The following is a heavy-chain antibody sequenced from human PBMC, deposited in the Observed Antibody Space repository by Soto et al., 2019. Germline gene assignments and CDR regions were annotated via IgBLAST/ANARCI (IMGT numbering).Heavy chain of an antibody. Sequence: QVHLVQSGAAVKKSGASVKVSCKGSGYDFTTYGITWMRQAPGQGLEWMAWISDHNGNTDYAQKLQGRVTVTRDTATSTAYMELRSLRSDDAAVYYCARGRYGDYWGQGALVTVSS. CDR3: ARGRYGDY. J-gene: IGHJ4*02. CDR2: ISDHNGNT. CDR1: GYDFTTYG. V-gene: IGHV1-18*01. D-gene: IGHD1-1*01.